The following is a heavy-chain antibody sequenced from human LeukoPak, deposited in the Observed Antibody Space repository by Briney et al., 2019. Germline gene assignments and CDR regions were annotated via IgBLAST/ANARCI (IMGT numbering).Heavy chain of an antibody. J-gene: IGHJ4*02. CDR2: IYYSGST. CDR3: ARSSYYSLTSFDY. CDR1: GGSISSYY. D-gene: IGHD3-10*01. V-gene: IGHV4-59*01. Sequence: PSETLSLTRTVSGGSISSYYWGWLRQPPEKGLEWIGYIYYSGSTNYNPSLKSRVTISVVTSKNQFSLKLSSVTAADTAVYYCARSSYYSLTSFDYWGQGTLVTVSS.